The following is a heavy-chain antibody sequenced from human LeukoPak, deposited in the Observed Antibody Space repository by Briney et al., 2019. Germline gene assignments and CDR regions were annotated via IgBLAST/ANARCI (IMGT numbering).Heavy chain of an antibody. V-gene: IGHV1-18*01. D-gene: IGHD4-23*01. Sequence: ASVKVSCKAPGYTFTSYGISWVRQAPGQGLEWMGWISAYNGNTNYAQKFQGRVTMTTDTSTSTAYMELSSLRSEDTAVYYCARTGGDGGNSGYYMDVWGKGTTVTISS. CDR2: ISAYNGNT. CDR1: GYTFTSYG. J-gene: IGHJ6*03. CDR3: ARTGGDGGNSGYYMDV.